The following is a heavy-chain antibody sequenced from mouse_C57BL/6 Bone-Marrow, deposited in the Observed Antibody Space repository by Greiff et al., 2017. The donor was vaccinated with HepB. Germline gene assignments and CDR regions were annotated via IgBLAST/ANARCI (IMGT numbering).Heavy chain of an antibody. CDR3: AGYYGNYGWYFDV. V-gene: IGHV1-64*01. CDR1: GYTFTSYW. D-gene: IGHD2-1*01. J-gene: IGHJ1*03. Sequence: VQLQQSGAELVKPGASVKLSCKASGYTFTSYWVHWVKQRPGQGLEWIGMIHPNSGSTNYNEKFKSKATLTVDKSSSTAYMQLSSLTSEDSAVYYCAGYYGNYGWYFDVWGTGTTVTVSS. CDR2: IHPNSGST.